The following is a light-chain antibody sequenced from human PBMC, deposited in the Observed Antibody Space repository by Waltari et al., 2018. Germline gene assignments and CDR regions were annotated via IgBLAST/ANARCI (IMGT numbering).Light chain of an antibody. CDR2: DVA. Sequence: QSALTQPASVSASPGQSITISCTGTSSDIGGYHYVSWYQQHPGKVPKLMIYDVARGPSGVSNRVSGSKSGNTASLTISGLQAEDEADYYCASYTSTNTVIFGGGTKVTVL. V-gene: IGLV2-14*03. CDR3: ASYTSTNTVI. CDR1: SSDIGGYHY. J-gene: IGLJ2*01.